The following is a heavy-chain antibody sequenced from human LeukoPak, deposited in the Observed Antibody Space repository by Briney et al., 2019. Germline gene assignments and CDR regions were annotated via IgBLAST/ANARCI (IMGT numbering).Heavy chain of an antibody. CDR2: IIPIFGTA. J-gene: IGHJ5*02. D-gene: IGHD3-3*01. CDR3: AMKQAVIIGRFDP. V-gene: IGHV1-69*01. CDR1: GGTFSSYA. Sequence: SVKVSCKASGGTFSSYAISWVRQAPGQGLEWMGGIIPIFGTANYAQKFQGRVTITADESTSTAYMELSSLRSEDTAAYYCAMKQAVIIGRFDPWGQGTLVTVFS.